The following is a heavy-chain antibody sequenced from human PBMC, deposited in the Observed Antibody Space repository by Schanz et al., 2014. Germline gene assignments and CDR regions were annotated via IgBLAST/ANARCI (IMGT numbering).Heavy chain of an antibody. CDR2: ISGSSRTI. V-gene: IGHV3-48*01. J-gene: IGHJ3*01. CDR1: GFGFSSYS. CDR3: ARELPGVVAFDF. D-gene: IGHD7-27*01. Sequence: EVQLVESGGGVVQPGRSLRLSCAASGFGFSSYSMNWVRQAPGKGLEWVSYISGSSRTIYYADSMKGRFTVSRDNAENALYLQMNSLRAEDTAVYYCARELPGVVAFDFWGQGTMVTVSS.